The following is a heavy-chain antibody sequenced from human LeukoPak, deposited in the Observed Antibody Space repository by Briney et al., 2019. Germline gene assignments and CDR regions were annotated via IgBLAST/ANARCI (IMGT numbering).Heavy chain of an antibody. J-gene: IGHJ4*02. CDR2: ISTSGRAT. CDR3: AKARGSSVYEQFDY. D-gene: IGHD5/OR15-5a*01. CDR1: GFASSTYA. Sequence: GGSLRLSCAASGFASSTYAMTWVRQAPEKGLQWVSTISTSGRATYYADSVEGRITISRDNSKNTLYLQMNRLRADDTAVYYCAKARGSSVYEQFDYWGQGTQVTVSP. V-gene: IGHV3-23*01.